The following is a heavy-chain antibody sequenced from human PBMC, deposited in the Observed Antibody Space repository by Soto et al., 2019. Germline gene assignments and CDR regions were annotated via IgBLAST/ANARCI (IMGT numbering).Heavy chain of an antibody. Sequence: PSQTLSLTCAISGDSVSSNSAAWNWIRQSPSRGLEWLGRTYYRSKWYNDHAVSVKSRITINPDTSKNQFSLQLNSVTPDDTAVYYCAREATVSSGFTIFDYWGQGTLVTVSS. CDR1: GDSVSSNSAA. CDR2: TYYRSKWYN. J-gene: IGHJ4*02. D-gene: IGHD6-19*01. V-gene: IGHV6-1*01. CDR3: AREATVSSGFTIFDY.